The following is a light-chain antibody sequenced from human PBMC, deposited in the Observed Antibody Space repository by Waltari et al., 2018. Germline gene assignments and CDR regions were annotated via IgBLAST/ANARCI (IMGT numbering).Light chain of an antibody. CDR3: QQYYGTPPT. J-gene: IGKJ1*01. V-gene: IGKV4-1*01. CDR1: QNVLYSSNNKNY. Sequence: DIVMTQSPYSLAVSLGERATINCKSSQNVLYSSNNKNYLAWYQQKPGHPPKLLIYWASTRESGVPDRFSGSGSGTDFTLTISSLQAEDVAVYYCQQYYGTPPTFGQGTKVEIK. CDR2: WAS.